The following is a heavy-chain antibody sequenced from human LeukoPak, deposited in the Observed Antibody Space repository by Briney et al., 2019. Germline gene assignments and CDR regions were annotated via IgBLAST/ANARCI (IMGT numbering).Heavy chain of an antibody. V-gene: IGHV4-39*01. Sequence: PLETLSLTCTVSGGSISSSTYYWGWIRQPPGKGLEWIGNFYYSGSTYYNPSLKSRVTISVDTSKNQFSLRLSSVTAADTAMYYCARHSDGGYCSGGPCYSELYYYMEVWGKGTTVTVSS. CDR2: FYYSGST. CDR3: ARHSDGGYCSGGPCYSELYYYMEV. J-gene: IGHJ6*03. D-gene: IGHD2-15*01. CDR1: GGSISSSTYY.